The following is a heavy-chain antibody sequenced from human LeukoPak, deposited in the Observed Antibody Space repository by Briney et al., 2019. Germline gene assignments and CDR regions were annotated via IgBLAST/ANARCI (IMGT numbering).Heavy chain of an antibody. CDR3: AKYILYHGAFDI. V-gene: IGHV3-7*01. Sequence: GGSLRLSCAASGFTLGSYWMAWVRQAPGKELEWVATTKDDGSQKYYVDSVKGRFTISRDNAKNSLYLQMNSLEAEDTAVYYCAKYILYHGAFDIWGQGTMVTVSS. CDR2: TKDDGSQK. CDR1: GFTLGSYW. J-gene: IGHJ3*02. D-gene: IGHD2-8*01.